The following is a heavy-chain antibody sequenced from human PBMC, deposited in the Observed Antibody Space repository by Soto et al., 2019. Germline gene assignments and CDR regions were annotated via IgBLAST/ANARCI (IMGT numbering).Heavy chain of an antibody. Sequence: QVQLVESGGGLVKPGGSLRLSCAASGFTFSDYYMSWIRQAPGKGLEWVSYISSRGSTIYYADSVKGRFTISRDNAKNSLYLQMNSLRAEDTAVYYCARVPYCSGGSCYYGYYYMDVWGKGTTVTVSS. CDR1: GFTFSDYY. V-gene: IGHV3-11*01. D-gene: IGHD2-15*01. CDR2: ISSRGSTI. J-gene: IGHJ6*03. CDR3: ARVPYCSGGSCYYGYYYMDV.